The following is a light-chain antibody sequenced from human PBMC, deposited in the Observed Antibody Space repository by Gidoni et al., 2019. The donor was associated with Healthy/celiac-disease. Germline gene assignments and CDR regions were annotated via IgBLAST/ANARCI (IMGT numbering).Light chain of an antibody. J-gene: IGKJ1*01. CDR1: QSISSY. Sequence: DIQITQSPSSLSPSVGDRVTITCRTSQSISSYLNWKQQHPGKAPKLLIYAASSLQSGVPSRFSGSGSGTDFTLTISSLQPEDFATYYCQQSYSTLWTFGQGTKVEIK. CDR2: AAS. V-gene: IGKV1-39*01. CDR3: QQSYSTLWT.